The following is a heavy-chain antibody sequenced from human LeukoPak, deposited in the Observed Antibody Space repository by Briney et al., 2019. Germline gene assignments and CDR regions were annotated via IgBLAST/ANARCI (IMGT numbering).Heavy chain of an antibody. Sequence: PGGSLTLSCVASGLTFSNYNMHGARQAPGKALEWLAVIWHDGNYKYYVDSVKGRFTISRDNSKNTVYLQMNSLGAEDTAVYLCARDSDYYDSSAYSFRGGLHYDFWGRGTLVTVSS. D-gene: IGHD3-22*01. V-gene: IGHV3-33*01. CDR1: GLTFSNYN. CDR3: ARDSDYYDSSAYSFRGGLHYDF. J-gene: IGHJ4*02. CDR2: IWHDGNYK.